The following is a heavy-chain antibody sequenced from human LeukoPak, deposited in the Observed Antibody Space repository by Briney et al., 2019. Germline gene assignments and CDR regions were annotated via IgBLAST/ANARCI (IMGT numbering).Heavy chain of an antibody. CDR3: ARGFGD. V-gene: IGHV4-30-4*01. CDR1: GGSISSGDYY. Sequence: PSETLPLTCTVSGGSISSGDYYWSWIRQPPGKGLEWIGYIYYSGNTYYNPALKSRVTISVHTSNNQFSLKLSSVTAAHTAVDYCARGFGDWGQGTLVTVSS. CDR2: IYYSGNT. D-gene: IGHD3-10*01. J-gene: IGHJ4*02.